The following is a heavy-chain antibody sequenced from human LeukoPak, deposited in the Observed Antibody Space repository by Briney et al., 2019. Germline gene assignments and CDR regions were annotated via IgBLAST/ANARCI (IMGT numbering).Heavy chain of an antibody. CDR3: VRGTYGSGSNWFDP. CDR2: INPNSGST. J-gene: IGHJ5*02. Sequence: ASVKVSCKASGYTFTGFYMHWVRQAPGQGLEWMGWINPNSGSTNYAQKFQDWVTMTRDTSISTAYMELSRLRSDDTAVYYCVRGTYGSGSNWFDPWGQGTLVTVSS. D-gene: IGHD3-10*01. V-gene: IGHV1-2*04. CDR1: GYTFTGFY.